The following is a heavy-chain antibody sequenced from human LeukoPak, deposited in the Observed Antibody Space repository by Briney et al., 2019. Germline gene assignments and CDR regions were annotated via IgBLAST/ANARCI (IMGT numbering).Heavy chain of an antibody. CDR2: ISGSGGST. CDR1: GFTFSSYS. Sequence: PGGSLRLSCAASGFTFSSYSMTWVRQAPGKGLEWVSAISGSGGSTYYADSVKGRFTISRDNSKNTLYLQMNSLRAEDTAVYYCAKGVGSGYSNWFDPWGQGTLVTVSS. V-gene: IGHV3-23*01. CDR3: AKGVGSGYSNWFDP. J-gene: IGHJ5*02. D-gene: IGHD3-3*01.